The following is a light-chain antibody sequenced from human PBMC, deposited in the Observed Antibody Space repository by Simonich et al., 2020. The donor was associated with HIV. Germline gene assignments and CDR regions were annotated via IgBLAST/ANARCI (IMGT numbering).Light chain of an antibody. CDR3: NSYAGSNNLV. CDR1: SSDIGGYNY. J-gene: IGLJ3*02. V-gene: IGLV2-8*01. CDR2: EVS. Sequence: QSALTQPPSASGSPGQSVTISCTGTSSDIGGYNYVSWYQQHPGKAPKLMIYEVSKRPSGVPDRFSGSKSGNTASLTVVGFQAEDEADYYCNSYAGSNNLVFGGGAKLAVL.